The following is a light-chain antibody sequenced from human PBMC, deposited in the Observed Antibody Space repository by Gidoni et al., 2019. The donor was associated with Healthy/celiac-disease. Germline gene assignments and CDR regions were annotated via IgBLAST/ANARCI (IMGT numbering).Light chain of an antibody. CDR1: QNISSF. J-gene: IGKJ2*01. CDR2: TTS. CDR3: QQSYSNFRT. Sequence: DIQMTQSPSSLSASVGDRVTITCRASQNISSFLNWYQQKPGKAPKLLIYTTSSFQNGVPSRFSGSGSGTDFTLTISSLQPEDFATYYCQQSYSNFRTFGQGTKLEIK. V-gene: IGKV1-39*01.